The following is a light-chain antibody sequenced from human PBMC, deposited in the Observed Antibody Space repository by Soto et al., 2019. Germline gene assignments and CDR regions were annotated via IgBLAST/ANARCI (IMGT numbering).Light chain of an antibody. CDR3: QQRGNLEGFT. V-gene: IGKV3-11*01. CDR1: PSVSSY. CDR2: DAS. J-gene: IGKJ3*01. Sequence: EIVLTQSPATLSLSPGERATLSCRASPSVSSYLAWYQQKPGQAPRLLLYDASSRATGIPARFSGSGSGTDFTLTISSLEPEDFAVYDGQQRGNLEGFTFGPGTKVDIK.